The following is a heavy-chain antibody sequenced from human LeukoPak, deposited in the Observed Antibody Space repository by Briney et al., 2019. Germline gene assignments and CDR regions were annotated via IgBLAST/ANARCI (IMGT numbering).Heavy chain of an antibody. CDR2: INSRGRTM. D-gene: IGHD5/OR15-5a*01. CDR3: ARDFYDTVYDAFDI. J-gene: IGHJ3*02. V-gene: IGHV3-48*03. Sequence: PGRSLRLSCSASGFAFGSYAMNWVRQAPGKGLEWVSYINSRGRTMYYADSVKGRFTISRDNAKNSLYLQMNSLRAEDTAVYYCARDFYDTVYDAFDIWGQGTMVTVSS. CDR1: GFAFGSYA.